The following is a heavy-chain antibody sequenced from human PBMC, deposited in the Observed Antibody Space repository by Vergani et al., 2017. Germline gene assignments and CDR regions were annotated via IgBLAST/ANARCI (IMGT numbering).Heavy chain of an antibody. V-gene: IGHV5-10-1*01. CDR3: AREAGNAHHDNWFDP. J-gene: IGHJ5*02. CDR2: IDPSDSDT. Sequence: EVQLVQSGAEVKKPGESLRISCKGSGYSFTSYWISWVRQMPGKGLEWMGRIDPSDSDTNYSPSFQGHVTISADKSISTAYLQWSSLKASDTAMYYCAREAGNAHHDNWFDPWGQGTLVTVSS. D-gene: IGHD1-1*01. CDR1: GYSFTSYW.